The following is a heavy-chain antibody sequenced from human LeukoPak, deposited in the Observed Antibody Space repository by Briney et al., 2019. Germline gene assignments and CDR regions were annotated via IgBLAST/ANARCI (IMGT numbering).Heavy chain of an antibody. CDR2: INSDGSST. D-gene: IGHD3-22*01. V-gene: IGHV3-74*01. Sequence: PGGSLRLSCAASGFTFSSYWMHWVRQAPGKGLVWVSRINSDGSSTSYADSVKGRFTISRDNAKNTLYLQMNSLRAEDTAVYYYATSSGYYLDFDYWGQGTLVTVSS. CDR3: ATSSGYYLDFDY. CDR1: GFTFSSYW. J-gene: IGHJ4*02.